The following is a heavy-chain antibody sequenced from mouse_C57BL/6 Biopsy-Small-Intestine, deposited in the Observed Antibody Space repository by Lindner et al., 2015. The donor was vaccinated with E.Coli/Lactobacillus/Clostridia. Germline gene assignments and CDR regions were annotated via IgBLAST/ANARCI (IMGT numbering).Heavy chain of an antibody. CDR2: IYPGGGYT. CDR1: GYTFTNYW. J-gene: IGHJ4*01. V-gene: IGHV1-63*01. CDR3: ARSRAMDY. Sequence: VQLQESGAELVRPGTSVKMSCKASGYTFTNYWIGWAKQRPGHGLEWIGDIYPGGGYTNYNEKFKGKTTLTADKSSSTAYMQFSSLTSEDSAIYYCARSRAMDYWGQGTSVTVSS.